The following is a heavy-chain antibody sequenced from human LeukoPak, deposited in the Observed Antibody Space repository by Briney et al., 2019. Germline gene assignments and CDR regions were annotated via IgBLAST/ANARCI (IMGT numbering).Heavy chain of an antibody. CDR2: ISWNSGSI. J-gene: IGHJ5*02. Sequence: PGRSLRLSCAASGFTFDDYAMHWVRQAPGKGLEWVSGISWNSGSIGYADSVKGRFTISRDNAKNSLYLQMNSLRAEDTGLYYCAKDMNYYGSGSYPWFDPWGQGTLVTVSS. CDR3: AKDMNYYGSGSYPWFDP. V-gene: IGHV3-9*01. D-gene: IGHD3-10*01. CDR1: GFTFDDYA.